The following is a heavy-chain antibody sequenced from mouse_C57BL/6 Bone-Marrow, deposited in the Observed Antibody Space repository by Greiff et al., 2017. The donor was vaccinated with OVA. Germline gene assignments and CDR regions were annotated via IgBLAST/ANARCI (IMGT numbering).Heavy chain of an antibody. V-gene: IGHV1-81*01. Sequence: QVQLQQSGAELARPGASVKLSCKASGYTFTSYGISWVKQRPGQGLEWIGEIYPRSGNTYYNEKFKGKATLTADKSSSTAYMELRSLTSEDSAVYFCARSHYYGSSYGRYAMDYWGQGTSVTVSS. CDR2: IYPRSGNT. J-gene: IGHJ4*01. CDR1: GYTFTSYG. CDR3: ARSHYYGSSYGRYAMDY. D-gene: IGHD1-1*01.